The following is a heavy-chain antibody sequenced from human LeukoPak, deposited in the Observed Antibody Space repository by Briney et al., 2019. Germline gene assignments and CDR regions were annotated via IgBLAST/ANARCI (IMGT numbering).Heavy chain of an antibody. CDR2: VSGSATKT. Sequence: GGSLRLSCAASGFTFSSHAMSWVRQAPGKGLEWVSAVSGSATKTYYADSVKGRFTISRDNSKNTLYLLMNSLRAEDTAVYYCAKAHVFNWFDPWGQGTLVTVSS. J-gene: IGHJ5*02. CDR1: GFTFSSHA. D-gene: IGHD5/OR15-5a*01. CDR3: AKAHVFNWFDP. V-gene: IGHV3-23*01.